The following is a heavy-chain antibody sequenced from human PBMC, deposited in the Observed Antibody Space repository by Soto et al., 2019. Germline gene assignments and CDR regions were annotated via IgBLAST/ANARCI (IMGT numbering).Heavy chain of an antibody. CDR1: GFTFSSYV. Sequence: EVQLLESGGGLVQPGGSLRLFCAASGFTFSSYVMSWVRQAPGKGLEWVSSISGSGGITYYADSVKGRFTISRDNSKNTLYLQMNSLRADDTAVYYCAKDVAAGYSSGWYWGQGTLVTVSS. CDR3: AKDVAAGYSSGWY. J-gene: IGHJ4*02. CDR2: ISGSGGIT. V-gene: IGHV3-23*01. D-gene: IGHD6-19*01.